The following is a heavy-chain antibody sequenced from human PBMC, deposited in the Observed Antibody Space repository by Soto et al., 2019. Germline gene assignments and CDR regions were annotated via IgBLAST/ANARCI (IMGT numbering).Heavy chain of an antibody. V-gene: IGHV1-69*06. J-gene: IGHJ3*02. CDR3: ASRIRDYYDSSGCDDAFDI. CDR2: IIPIFGTA. CDR1: GFTFTSSA. Sequence: SVKVSCKASGFTFTSSAVQWVRQARGQRLEWIGWIIPIFGTANYAQKFQGRVTITADKSTSTAYMELSSLRSEDTAVYYCASRIRDYYDSSGCDDAFDIWGQGTMVTVSS. D-gene: IGHD3-22*01.